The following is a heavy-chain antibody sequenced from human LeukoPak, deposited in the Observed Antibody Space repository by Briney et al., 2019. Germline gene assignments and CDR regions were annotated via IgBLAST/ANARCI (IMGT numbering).Heavy chain of an antibody. D-gene: IGHD6-13*01. V-gene: IGHV4-59*08. CDR3: AGAIGYSRTDY. CDR1: GGSISSYY. CDR2: IYYSGST. J-gene: IGHJ4*02. Sequence: ASETLSLTCTVSGGSISSYYWSWIRQPPGKGLEWIGYIYYSGSTNYNPSLKSRVTISVDTSKNQFSLKLSSVTAADTAVYYCAGAIGYSRTDYWGQGTLVTVSS.